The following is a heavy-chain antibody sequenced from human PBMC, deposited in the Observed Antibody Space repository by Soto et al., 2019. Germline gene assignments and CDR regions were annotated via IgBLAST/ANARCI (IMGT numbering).Heavy chain of an antibody. Sequence: SGPTLVNPTQTLSLTCTFSGFSLSTTGMCVTWIRQHPGKGLEWIGYIYYSGSTYYNPSLKSRVTISVDTSKNQFSLKLSSVTAADTAVYYCARAILTHRSCDPWGQGTLVTVSS. CDR3: ARAILTHRSCDP. D-gene: IGHD3-9*01. CDR1: GFSLSTTGMC. V-gene: IGHV4-31*03. J-gene: IGHJ5*02. CDR2: IYYSGST.